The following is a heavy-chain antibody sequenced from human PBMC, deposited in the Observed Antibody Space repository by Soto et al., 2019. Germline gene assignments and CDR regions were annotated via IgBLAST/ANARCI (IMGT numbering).Heavy chain of an antibody. D-gene: IGHD2-15*01. V-gene: IGHV1-3*01. J-gene: IGHJ6*03. CDR2: INAGNGNT. CDR1: GYTFTSYA. CDR3: ARDIADIVVVVAANDYYMDV. Sequence: ASVKVSCKASGYTFTSYAMHWVRQAPGQRLEWMGWINAGNGNTKYSQKFQGRVTITRDTSASTAYMELSSLRSEDTAVYYCARDIADIVVVVAANDYYMDVWGKGTTVTVSS.